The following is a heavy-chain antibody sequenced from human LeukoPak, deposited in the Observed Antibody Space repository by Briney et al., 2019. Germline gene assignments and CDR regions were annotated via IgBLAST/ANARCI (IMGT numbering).Heavy chain of an antibody. CDR3: ARVQTPHDSSGYYLNNWFDP. CDR1: GYTFTSYY. CDR2: INPSGGST. V-gene: IGHV1-46*01. D-gene: IGHD3-22*01. Sequence: GAPVKVSCKASGYTFTSYYMHWVRQAPGQGLEWMEIINPSGGSTSYAQKFQGRVTMTRDTSTSTVYMELSSLRSEDTAVYYCARVQTPHDSSGYYLNNWFDPWGQGTLVTVSS. J-gene: IGHJ5*02.